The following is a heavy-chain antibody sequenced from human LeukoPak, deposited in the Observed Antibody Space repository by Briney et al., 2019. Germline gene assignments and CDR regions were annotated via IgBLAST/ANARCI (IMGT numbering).Heavy chain of an antibody. CDR2: IYHSGST. Sequence: SETLSLTCTVSGGSISSSSYCWGWIRQPPGKGLEWIGYIYHSGSTYYNPSLKSRVTISVDRSKNQFSLKLSSVTAADTAVYYCARGLGYCSSTSCYNWFDPWGQGTLVTVSS. J-gene: IGHJ5*02. CDR1: GGSISSSSYC. D-gene: IGHD2-2*01. V-gene: IGHV4-30-2*01. CDR3: ARGLGYCSSTSCYNWFDP.